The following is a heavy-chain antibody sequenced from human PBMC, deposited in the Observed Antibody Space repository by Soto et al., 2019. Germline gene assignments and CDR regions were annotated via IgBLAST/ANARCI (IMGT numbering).Heavy chain of an antibody. Sequence: QVQLQESGPGLVKPSQTLSLTCTVSGGSISSGDYYWSWIRQPPGKGLEWIGYIYYSGSTYYNPSLQSRVTISVDTSKNQFSLKLSSVTAADTAVYYCARGVDTAMVPFDYWGQGTLVTVSS. CDR2: IYYSGST. CDR1: GGSISSGDYY. J-gene: IGHJ4*02. V-gene: IGHV4-30-4*01. D-gene: IGHD5-18*01. CDR3: ARGVDTAMVPFDY.